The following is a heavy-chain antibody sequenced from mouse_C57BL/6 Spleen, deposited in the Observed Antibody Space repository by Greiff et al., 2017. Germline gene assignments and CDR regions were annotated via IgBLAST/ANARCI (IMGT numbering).Heavy chain of an antibody. CDR3: ARADYYLYYFDY. D-gene: IGHD1-1*01. J-gene: IGHJ2*01. V-gene: IGHV5-17*01. CDR2: ISSGSSTI. CDR1: GFTFSDYG. Sequence: EVHLVESGGGLVKPGGSLKLSCAASGFTFSDYGMHWVRQAPEKGLEWVAYISSGSSTIYYADTVKGRFTISRDNAKNTLFLQMNSLRSEDTAMYYCARADYYLYYFDYWGQGTTLTVSS.